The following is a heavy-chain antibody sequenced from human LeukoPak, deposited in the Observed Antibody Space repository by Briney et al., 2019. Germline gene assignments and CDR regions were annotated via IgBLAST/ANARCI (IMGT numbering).Heavy chain of an antibody. CDR3: VRGAVGTGVWFDP. CDR1: GFTFSGYW. CDR2: INIDGATT. D-gene: IGHD1-26*01. J-gene: IGHJ5*02. V-gene: IGHV3-74*01. Sequence: GGSLRLSCAAAGFTFSGYWMQWVRQAPGKRLEWVSRINIDGATTNYADSVKGRFTISRDNAKNTLHLQMNSLRADDTAVYYCVRGAVGTGVWFDPWGQGTLVTVSS.